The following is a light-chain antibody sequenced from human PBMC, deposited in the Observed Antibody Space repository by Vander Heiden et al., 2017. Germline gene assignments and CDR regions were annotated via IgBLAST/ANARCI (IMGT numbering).Light chain of an antibody. CDR3: QSYDSSLSVV. CDR1: SSNIGAGSD. CDR2: GNS. V-gene: IGLV1-40*01. Sequence: QSVLTQPPSVSGAPGQGVPLSCTGSSSNIGAGSDVNWYQQLPGTAPKLLIYGNSNRPSGVPDRFSGSKSGTSASLAITGLQAEDEADYYCQSYDSSLSVVFGGGTKLTVL. J-gene: IGLJ2*01.